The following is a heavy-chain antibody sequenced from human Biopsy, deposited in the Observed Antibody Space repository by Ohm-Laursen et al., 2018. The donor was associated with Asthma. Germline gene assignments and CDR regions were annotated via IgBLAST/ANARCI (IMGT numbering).Heavy chain of an antibody. V-gene: IGHV3-53*01. CDR1: GFAVSRDH. CDR2: IYSGGTS. CDR3: ARGDSSNWSHYYFDY. J-gene: IGHJ4*02. Sequence: SLRLSCAASGFAVSRDHMFWVRQAPGKGLEWVSVIYSGGTSHTADSVRGRFTISRDYSKNTLYLQMHSLRAEDTAVYYCARGDSSNWSHYYFDYWGQGTLVTVSS. D-gene: IGHD3-22*01.